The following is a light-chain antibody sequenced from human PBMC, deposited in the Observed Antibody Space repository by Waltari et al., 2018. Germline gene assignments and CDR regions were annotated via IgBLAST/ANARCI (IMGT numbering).Light chain of an antibody. Sequence: QSALTQPASVSGSPGQSITISCTGTRSDVGTHNYVSWYQQRPSKAHDLIIFDVCSRPSGGSICFSGSKSGNTASLTISGLQAEDEADYYCNSYTNSGTYVFGSGTKVTVL. J-gene: IGLJ1*01. CDR2: DVC. V-gene: IGLV2-14*03. CDR1: RSDVGTHNY. CDR3: NSYTNSGTYV.